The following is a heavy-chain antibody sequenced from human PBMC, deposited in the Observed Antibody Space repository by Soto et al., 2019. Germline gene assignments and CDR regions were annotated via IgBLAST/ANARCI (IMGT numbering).Heavy chain of an antibody. CDR3: DRVRYYYDDSGYEPLVYYFDY. V-gene: IGHV4-30-4*01. CDR1: GGSITGGDYY. Sequence: TLSLTCTVSGGSITGGDYYWCWSRQPPGKGLEGIGYISYSVRTYYSPSLERRVTFSVDTSKNQFSLRLSSGTGADTGLSFCDRVRYYYDDSGYEPLVYYFDYWGQGTLVTVSS. J-gene: IGHJ4*02. CDR2: ISYSVRT. D-gene: IGHD3-22*01.